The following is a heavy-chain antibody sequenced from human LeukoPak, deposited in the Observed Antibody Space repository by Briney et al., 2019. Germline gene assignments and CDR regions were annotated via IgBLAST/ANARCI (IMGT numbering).Heavy chain of an antibody. Sequence: ASVKVSCKASGYTFTGYYMHWVRQAPGQGLEWMGWINPNSGGTNYAQKFQGRVTMTRDTSISTAYMELSRLRSDDTAVYYCARGSGLEMATINFDYWGLGTLVTVSS. CDR1: GYTFTGYY. D-gene: IGHD5-24*01. CDR2: INPNSGGT. J-gene: IGHJ4*02. CDR3: ARGSGLEMATINFDY. V-gene: IGHV1-2*02.